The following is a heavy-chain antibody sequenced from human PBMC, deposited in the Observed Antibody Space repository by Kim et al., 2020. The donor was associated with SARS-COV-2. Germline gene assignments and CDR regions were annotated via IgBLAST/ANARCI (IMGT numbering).Heavy chain of an antibody. CDR3: ARDQAAAGYYYGMDV. CDR1: GFTLSSYW. V-gene: IGHV3-7*03. J-gene: IGHJ6*02. Sequence: GGSLRLSCAASGFTLSSYWMSWVRQAPGKGLEWVANIKQDGSEKYYVDSVKGRFTISRDNAKNSLYLQMNSLRAEDTAVYYCARDQAAAGYYYGMDVWGQGTTVTVSS. CDR2: IKQDGSEK. D-gene: IGHD6-13*01.